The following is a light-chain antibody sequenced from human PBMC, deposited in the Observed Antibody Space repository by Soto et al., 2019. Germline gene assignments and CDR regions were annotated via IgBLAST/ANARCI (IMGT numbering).Light chain of an antibody. V-gene: IGKV3-20*01. CDR2: GAS. J-gene: IGKJ1*01. Sequence: EMVMTQSPGTLSLSPGEEATLSCRASQSVSSSYLAWYQQKPGQAPRLLIYGASSRATGIPDRFSGSGSGTDFTLTISRLEPEDFAVYYCQQYGSSPWTFGQGTKV. CDR3: QQYGSSPWT. CDR1: QSVSSSY.